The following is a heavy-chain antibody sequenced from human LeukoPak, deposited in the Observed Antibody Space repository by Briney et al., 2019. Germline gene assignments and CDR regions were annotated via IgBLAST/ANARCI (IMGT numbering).Heavy chain of an antibody. CDR2: INPNSGGT. Sequence: ASVKVSCKASGYTFTGYYMHWVRQAPGQGLEWMGWINPNSGGTNYAQKFQGRVTMTRDTSISTAYVERSRLRSDDTAVYYCARGTGEGYTYGRYYFDYWGQGTLVTVSS. J-gene: IGHJ4*02. D-gene: IGHD5-18*01. CDR3: ARGTGEGYTYGRYYFDY. CDR1: GYTFTGYY. V-gene: IGHV1-2*02.